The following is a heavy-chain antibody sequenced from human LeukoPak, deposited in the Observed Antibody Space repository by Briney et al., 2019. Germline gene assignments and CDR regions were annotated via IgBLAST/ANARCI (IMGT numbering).Heavy chain of an antibody. CDR3: ARLSPYLGSGSSAFPDDF. D-gene: IGHD3-10*01. J-gene: IGHJ4*02. CDR2: ISYSGST. V-gene: IGHV4-39*01. CDR1: GGPISSSPYY. Sequence: PSETLSLTCTVSGGPISSSPYYWGWIRQPPGKGLEWIGSISYSGSTFNPSLKSRLTISVDTSKNQFSLKLSSLTAADTAVFYCARLSPYLGSGSSAFPDDFWGQGTLVTVSS.